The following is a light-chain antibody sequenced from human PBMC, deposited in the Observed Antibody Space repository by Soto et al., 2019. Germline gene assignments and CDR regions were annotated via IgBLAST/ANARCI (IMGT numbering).Light chain of an antibody. CDR2: DAS. V-gene: IGKV3-11*01. CDR1: QSVSSY. J-gene: IGKJ4*01. CDR3: QQRSNWPST. Sequence: EIVLTQSPATLSLSPGDRATLSCRASQSVSSYLAWYQQKPGQAPRLLIYDASNRATGIPARFSGSGSGTDFTLTITTPEPEDFAVYYCQQRSNWPSTFGGGTMVEIK.